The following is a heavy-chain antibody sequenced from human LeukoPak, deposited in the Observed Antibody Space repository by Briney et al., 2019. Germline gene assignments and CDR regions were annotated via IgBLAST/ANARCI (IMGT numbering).Heavy chain of an antibody. CDR2: ISGSGGST. Sequence: GGSLRLSCAASGFTFSSYAMSWVRHPPRRGLELVTAISGSGGSTYDADSVKGRCTISSDNSKNTLYLQMNSIRAEDAAVYYCAKERPPYYCDGMDVWGQGTTVTVSS. V-gene: IGHV3-23*01. J-gene: IGHJ6*02. D-gene: IGHD6-6*01. CDR3: AKERPPYYCDGMDV. CDR1: GFTFSSYA.